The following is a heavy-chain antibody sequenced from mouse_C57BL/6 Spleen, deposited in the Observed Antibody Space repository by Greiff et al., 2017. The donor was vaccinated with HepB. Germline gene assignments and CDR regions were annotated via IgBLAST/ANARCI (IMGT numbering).Heavy chain of an antibody. J-gene: IGHJ3*01. CDR3: ARRGYGNYDWFAY. D-gene: IGHD2-1*01. Sequence: QVQLKQPGAELVKPGASVKLSCKASGYTFTSYWMHWVKQRPGQGLEWIGMIHPNSGSTNYNEKFKSKATLTVDKSSSTAYMQLSSLTSEDSAVYYCARRGYGNYDWFAYWGQGTLVTVSA. V-gene: IGHV1-64*01. CDR1: GYTFTSYW. CDR2: IHPNSGST.